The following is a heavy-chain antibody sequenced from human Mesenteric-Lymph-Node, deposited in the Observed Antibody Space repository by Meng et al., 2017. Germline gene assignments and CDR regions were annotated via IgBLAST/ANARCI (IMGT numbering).Heavy chain of an antibody. CDR2: IKQDGSEK. CDR1: GFTFSSYW. J-gene: IGHJ4*02. D-gene: IGHD6-25*01. V-gene: IGHV3-7*01. Sequence: GESLKISCAASGFTFSSYWMSWVRQTPGKGLEWVANIKQDGSEKYYVDSVKGRFTISRDNARNSLYLQMNNLRAEDAALYFCARRVAASATGGNFDSWGQGTLVTVSS. CDR3: ARRVAASATGGNFDS.